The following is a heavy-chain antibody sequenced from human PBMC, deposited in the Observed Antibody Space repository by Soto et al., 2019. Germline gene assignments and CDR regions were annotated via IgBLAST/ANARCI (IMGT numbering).Heavy chain of an antibody. CDR3: GKEGRSYDDVWGGSIRSFDI. D-gene: IGHD3-3*01. CDR2: ISDDGSNK. J-gene: IGHJ3*02. Sequence: QGQLVDSGGDAVQPGRSLRLSCVGSGFTFKNHAMHWVRLAPGQGLEWVAYISDDGSNKSYGDSVQGRFTISRDNYKNTVIFEMNSVIVEDTGVVHCGKEGRSYDDVWGGSIRSFDIWGRGTTVTVSS. V-gene: IGHV3-30*18. CDR1: GFTFKNHA.